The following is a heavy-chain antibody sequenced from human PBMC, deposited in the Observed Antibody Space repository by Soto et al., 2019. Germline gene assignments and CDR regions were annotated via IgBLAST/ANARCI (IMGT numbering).Heavy chain of an antibody. CDR3: ARQLYCSSKSCPHADP. Sequence: EVQLVQSGAEVKKPGESLKISCKGSGYSFTSYWIGWVRQMPGKGLEWMGIIYHGDSDTRYSPSFQGQVTISADKSISTAYLQWSSLKASDTAMYYCARQLYCSSKSCPHADPWGQGTLVTVSS. CDR1: GYSFTSYW. V-gene: IGHV5-51*01. CDR2: IYHGDSDT. J-gene: IGHJ5*02. D-gene: IGHD2-2*01.